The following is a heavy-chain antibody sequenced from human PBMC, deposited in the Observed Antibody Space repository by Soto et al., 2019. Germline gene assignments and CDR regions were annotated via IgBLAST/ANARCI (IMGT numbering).Heavy chain of an antibody. CDR2: IYHSGRT. Sequence: QLQLQESGSGLVKPSQTLSLTCAVSGGSISSGGYSWSWIRQPPGKGLEWIGYIYHSGRTYYNPSIKSRVTISVDRSKNQFSLKLSSVTAADTAVYYCARARGEGIAAAGRYYFDYWGQGTLVTVSS. CDR1: GGSISSGGYS. CDR3: ARARGEGIAAAGRYYFDY. V-gene: IGHV4-30-2*01. D-gene: IGHD6-13*01. J-gene: IGHJ4*02.